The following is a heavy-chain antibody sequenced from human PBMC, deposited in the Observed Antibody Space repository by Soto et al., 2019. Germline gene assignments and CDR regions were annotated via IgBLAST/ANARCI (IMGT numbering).Heavy chain of an antibody. Sequence: PGGSMRVSCAACGVASVSNAMRWARRAPGKGLEWVSAISGSGGSTYYADSVKGRLTISRDNSKNPLYHQVISLRAADTAVYYCAKAPVTTVPYSSVYWRPGTLVTVSS. CDR3: AKAPVTTVPYSSVY. CDR2: ISGSGGST. J-gene: IGHJ4*02. CDR1: GVASVSNA. D-gene: IGHD4-4*01. V-gene: IGHV3-23*01.